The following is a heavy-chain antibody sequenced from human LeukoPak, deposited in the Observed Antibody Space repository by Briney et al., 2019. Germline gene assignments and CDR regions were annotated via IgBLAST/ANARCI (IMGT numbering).Heavy chain of an antibody. J-gene: IGHJ6*04. Sequence: GASVKVSCKASGYTFTSYGISWVRQAPGQGLEWMGWISAYSGSTNYAQKLQGRVTMTIDTSTSTAYMELRSLRSDDTAVFYCAREFFPRGHFDWAINNYYGMDVWGKGTTVTVSS. V-gene: IGHV1-18*01. CDR2: ISAYSGST. D-gene: IGHD3-9*01. CDR3: AREFFPRGHFDWAINNYYGMDV. CDR1: GYTFTSYG.